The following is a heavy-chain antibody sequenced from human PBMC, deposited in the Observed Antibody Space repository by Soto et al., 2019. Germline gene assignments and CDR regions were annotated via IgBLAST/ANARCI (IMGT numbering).Heavy chain of an antibody. D-gene: IGHD3-22*01. CDR1: GYTFTDYY. CDR2: INPNSGGT. Sequence: ASVKVSCKASGYTFTDYYMQWVRQAPGQGLEWMGWINPNSGGTNYAQNFQGRVTMTRDTTISTAYMELSRLKSDDTAVYYCARAKGYYDSSGYLRWYYFDYWGQGPLVTVSS. J-gene: IGHJ4*02. V-gene: IGHV1-2*02. CDR3: ARAKGYYDSSGYLRWYYFDY.